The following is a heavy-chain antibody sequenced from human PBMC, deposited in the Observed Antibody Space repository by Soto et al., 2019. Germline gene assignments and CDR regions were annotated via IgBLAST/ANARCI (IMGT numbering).Heavy chain of an antibody. D-gene: IGHD2-8*01. CDR1: GFTFSSYG. CDR2: IWYDGSNK. J-gene: IGHJ6*02. Sequence: QVQLVESGGGVVQPGRSLRLSCAASGFTFSSYGMHWVRQAPGKGLEWVAVIWYDGSNKYYADSVKGRFTISRDNSKNTLYLQMNSLRAEDTAVYYCARSLAPYCTNGVCYDQYYYYGMDVWGQGTTVTVSS. CDR3: ARSLAPYCTNGVCYDQYYYYGMDV. V-gene: IGHV3-33*01.